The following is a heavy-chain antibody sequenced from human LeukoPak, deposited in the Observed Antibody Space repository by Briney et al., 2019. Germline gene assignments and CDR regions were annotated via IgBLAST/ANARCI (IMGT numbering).Heavy chain of an antibody. CDR1: GFIVSTNF. V-gene: IGHV3-53*01. CDR2: IVTDGSA. D-gene: IGHD6-19*01. Sequence: PGGSLRLSCAASGFIVSTNFLTWVRQAPGKGLEWVSVIVTDGSAFYADSVKGRFTISRDSSKNTLYLQMNGLRAEDTAVYYCAKALPVAGFDYWGQGTLVTVSS. CDR3: AKALPVAGFDY. J-gene: IGHJ4*02.